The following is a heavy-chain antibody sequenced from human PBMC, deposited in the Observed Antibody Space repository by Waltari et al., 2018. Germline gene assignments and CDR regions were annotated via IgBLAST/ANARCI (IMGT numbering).Heavy chain of an antibody. CDR3: AREFRAHGSGSYYIDY. J-gene: IGHJ4*02. V-gene: IGHV3-53*01. CDR1: GFTVSRNY. D-gene: IGHD3-10*01. Sequence: EVQLVESGGGLIQPGGSLRLSCAASGFTVSRNYMSWVRQAPGKGLEWVSVIYSGGSTYYADSVKGRFTISRDNSKNTLYLQMNSLRAEDTAVYYCAREFRAHGSGSYYIDYWGQGTLVTVSS. CDR2: IYSGGST.